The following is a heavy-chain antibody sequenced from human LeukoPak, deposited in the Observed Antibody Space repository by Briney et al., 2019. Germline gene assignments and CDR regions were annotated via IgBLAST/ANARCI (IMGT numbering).Heavy chain of an antibody. J-gene: IGHJ4*02. D-gene: IGHD5-18*01. CDR1: GFTFSSYS. V-gene: IGHV3-21*01. CDR2: ISSSSSYI. Sequence: GGSLRLSCAASGFTFSSYSMNWVRQAPGKGLEWVSSISSSSSYIYYADPVKGRFTISRDNAKNSLYLQMNGLRAEDTAVYYCARGYSYGYLVDYWGQGTLVTVSS. CDR3: ARGYSYGYLVDY.